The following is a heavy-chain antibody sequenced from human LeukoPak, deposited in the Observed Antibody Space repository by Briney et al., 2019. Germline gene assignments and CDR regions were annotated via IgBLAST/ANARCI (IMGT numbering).Heavy chain of an antibody. CDR3: VRDISRRFDYGDYQKKGNFDY. V-gene: IGHV1-2*02. CDR2: INPNSGGT. J-gene: IGHJ4*02. CDR1: GYTFTGYY. Sequence: GASVKVSCKASGYTFTGYYMHWVRQAPGQGLEWMGWINPNSGGTNYAQKLQGRVTMTTDTSTSTAYMELRSLRSDDTAVYYCVRDISRRFDYGDYQKKGNFDYWGQGTLVTVSS. D-gene: IGHD4-17*01.